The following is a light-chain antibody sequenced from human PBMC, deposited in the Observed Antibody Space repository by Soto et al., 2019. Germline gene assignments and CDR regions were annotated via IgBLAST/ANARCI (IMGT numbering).Light chain of an antibody. Sequence: IVMTQSPYSLAVSLGERATINCKSSQSVLYSSNNKNYLAWYQQKPGQPPKLLIYWASTRESGVPDRFSGSGSGTDFTLTIRSLQAEDVAVYYCQQYYSTPQTFGQGTKV. CDR3: QQYYSTPQT. V-gene: IGKV4-1*01. CDR2: WAS. J-gene: IGKJ1*01. CDR1: QSVLYSSNNKNY.